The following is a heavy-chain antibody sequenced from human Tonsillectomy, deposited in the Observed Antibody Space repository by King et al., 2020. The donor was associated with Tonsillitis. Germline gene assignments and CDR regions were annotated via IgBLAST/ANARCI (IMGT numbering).Heavy chain of an antibody. CDR3: ATLIEQWLAGDGYYFDS. Sequence: QLVQSGSEVKKPGASVKVSCRASGYTFTGSYMHWVRQAPGQGLEWMGWINPDSGGTNYAQKFQGRVTMTRDTSIATAYMEVSRLRSDDTAMYYCATLIEQWLAGDGYYFDSWGQGTLVTVSS. D-gene: IGHD6-19*01. CDR1: GYTFTGSY. J-gene: IGHJ4*02. V-gene: IGHV1-2*02. CDR2: INPDSGGT.